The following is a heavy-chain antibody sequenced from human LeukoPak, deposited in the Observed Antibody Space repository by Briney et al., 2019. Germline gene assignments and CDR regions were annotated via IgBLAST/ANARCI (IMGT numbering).Heavy chain of an antibody. J-gene: IGHJ5*02. Sequence: ASVKVSCKASGYTFTSYGISWVRQAPGQGLEWMGWISAYNGNTNYAQKLQGRVTMTTDTSTSTAYMELRSLRSDDTAVYYCARDNFSSSSSPLAIHNWFDPWGQGTLVTVSS. CDR3: ARDNFSSSSSPLAIHNWFDP. CDR1: GYTFTSYG. D-gene: IGHD6-6*01. V-gene: IGHV1-18*01. CDR2: ISAYNGNT.